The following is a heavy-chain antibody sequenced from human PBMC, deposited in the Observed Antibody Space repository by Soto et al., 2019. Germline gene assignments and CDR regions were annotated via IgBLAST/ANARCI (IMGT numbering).Heavy chain of an antibody. V-gene: IGHV1-18*01. CDR3: ARGLLGSGWYWFDP. Sequence: ASVKVSCKASGYTFTSYGISWVRQAPGQGLEWMGWISAYNGNTNYAQKLQGRVTMTRDTSTSTVYMELSSLRSEDTAVYYCARGLLGSGWYWFDPWGQGTLVTVSS. D-gene: IGHD6-19*01. CDR2: ISAYNGNT. J-gene: IGHJ5*02. CDR1: GYTFTSYG.